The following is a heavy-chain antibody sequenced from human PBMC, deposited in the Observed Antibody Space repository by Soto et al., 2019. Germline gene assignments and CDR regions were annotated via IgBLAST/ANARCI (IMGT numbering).Heavy chain of an antibody. V-gene: IGHV3-74*01. D-gene: IGHD3-16*01. CDR1: GFTFSNYW. CDR2: IKFDGSTT. CDR3: ARGAYHEYYTDV. J-gene: IGHJ6*03. Sequence: EVQLVESGGGLVQPGGSLRLSCAASGFTFSNYWMHWVRQGPGKGLVWVSRIKFDGSTTTYADSVKGRFTISRDNAENTVYLQMSSLGAEDTAVYYCARGAYHEYYTDVWGKGTTVSVSS.